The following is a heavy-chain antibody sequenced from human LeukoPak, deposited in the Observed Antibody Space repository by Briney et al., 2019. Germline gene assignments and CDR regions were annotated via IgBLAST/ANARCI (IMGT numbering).Heavy chain of an antibody. V-gene: IGHV3-7*01. D-gene: IGHD2-15*01. Sequence: GGSLRLSCVVSGFDFSGFSMSWVRQAPGKGLEWVAIMDEYASDIFYVESVKGRFIISRANARNSLYLQMDNLRAEDTAVYYCARHSGGRGYYYYYYMDVWGKGTTVTISS. J-gene: IGHJ6*03. CDR2: MDEYASDI. CDR1: GFDFSGFS. CDR3: ARHSGGRGYYYYYYMDV.